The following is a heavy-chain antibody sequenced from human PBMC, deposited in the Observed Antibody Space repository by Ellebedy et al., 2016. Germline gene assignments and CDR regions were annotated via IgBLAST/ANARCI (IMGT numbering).Heavy chain of an antibody. V-gene: IGHV3-21*05. CDR3: ARGVDYSFDH. J-gene: IGHJ4*02. D-gene: IGHD2-21*01. CDR1: GFIFRNYG. Sequence: GGSLRLXXVASGFIFRNYGMHWVRQPPGKGLEWVSFIGISTTDMYYADSVKGRFTISRDNAKNSMSLQMNSLRAEDTAVYYCARGVDYSFDHWGQGTLVTVSS. CDR2: IGISTTDM.